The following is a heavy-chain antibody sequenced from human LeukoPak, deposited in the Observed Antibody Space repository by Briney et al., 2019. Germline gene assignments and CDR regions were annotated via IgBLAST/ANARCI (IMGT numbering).Heavy chain of an antibody. J-gene: IGHJ5*02. CDR3: ARDEYVYSSGWQKGFDP. Sequence: PSETLSLTCTVSGYSISSGYYWAWIRQTPGKGLEWIGSIFHSGSTYSNPPLKSRVTMSVDTSKNQFSLKLSSVTAADTAVYYCARDEYVYSSGWQKGFDPWGQGTLVTVSS. V-gene: IGHV4-38-2*02. D-gene: IGHD6-19*01. CDR1: GYSISSGYY. CDR2: IFHSGST.